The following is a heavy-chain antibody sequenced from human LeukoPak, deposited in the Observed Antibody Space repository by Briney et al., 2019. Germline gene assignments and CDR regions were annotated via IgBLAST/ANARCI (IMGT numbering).Heavy chain of an antibody. CDR3: ASPVDMATMVY. D-gene: IGHD5-24*01. J-gene: IGHJ4*02. Sequence: QPGGALRLSCAASGFTFSNYAITWVRQAPGKGLEWVSVIRGSGLTTYYADSVKGRFTISRDNSKNTVYLQMNSLRAEDTAVYYCASPVDMATMVYWGQGTLVTVSS. CDR2: IRGSGLTT. V-gene: IGHV3-23*01. CDR1: GFTFSNYA.